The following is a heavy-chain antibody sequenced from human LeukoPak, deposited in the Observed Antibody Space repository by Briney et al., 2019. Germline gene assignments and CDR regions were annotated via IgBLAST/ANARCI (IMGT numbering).Heavy chain of an antibody. CDR3: ARVHDSSGYSGYYYYYGMDV. J-gene: IGHJ6*02. D-gene: IGHD3-22*01. Sequence: PGRSLRLSCAASGFSFSSYGMHWVRQAPGKGPEWVAIISYDGSNRYYADSAKGRFTISRDNSKNTLYLQMNSLRAEDTAVYYCARVHDSSGYSGYYYYYGMDVWGQGTTVTVSS. CDR1: GFSFSSYG. V-gene: IGHV3-30-3*01. CDR2: ISYDGSNR.